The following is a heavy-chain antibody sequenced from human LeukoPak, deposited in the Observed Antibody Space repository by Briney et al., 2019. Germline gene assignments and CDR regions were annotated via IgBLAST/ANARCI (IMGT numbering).Heavy chain of an antibody. Sequence: SETLSLTCTVSGGSISSYYWSWIRQPAGKGLEWIGSIYYSGCTYYNPSLKSRVTISVHTSKNQFSLKLISVTAADTAVYYCVRIVVVYYFDYWGQGTLVTVSS. CDR1: GGSISSYY. V-gene: IGHV4-4*07. CDR3: VRIVVVYYFDY. D-gene: IGHD3-22*01. J-gene: IGHJ4*02. CDR2: IYYSGCT.